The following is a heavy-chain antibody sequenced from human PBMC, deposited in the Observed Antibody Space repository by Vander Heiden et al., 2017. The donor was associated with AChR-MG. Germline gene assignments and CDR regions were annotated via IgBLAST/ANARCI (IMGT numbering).Heavy chain of an antibody. CDR1: GCPFDDYA. J-gene: IGHJ6*02. V-gene: IGHV3-9*01. Sequence: EVQLVESGGGLVQPGRSLRLSLAPAGCPFDDYAMHWVRQAPGKGLEWVSGISWNSGSIGYADSVKGRFTISRDNAKNSLYLQMNSLRAEDTALYYCAKGSRPSYKDGMDVWGQGTTVTVSS. D-gene: IGHD1-20*01. CDR2: ISWNSGSI. CDR3: AKGSRPSYKDGMDV.